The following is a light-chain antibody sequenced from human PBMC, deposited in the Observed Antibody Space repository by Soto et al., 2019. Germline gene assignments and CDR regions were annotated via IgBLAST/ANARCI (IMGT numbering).Light chain of an antibody. CDR2: GAS. Sequence: EIVLTQSPGTLSLSPGERATLSWRASQSVSSSYLAWYQQKPGQAPRLLIYGASSRATGIPDRFSGSGSGTDFTLTISRLEPEDFAVYYCQQYGSPSLTFGGGTKVDIK. CDR1: QSVSSSY. CDR3: QQYGSPSLT. J-gene: IGKJ4*01. V-gene: IGKV3-20*01.